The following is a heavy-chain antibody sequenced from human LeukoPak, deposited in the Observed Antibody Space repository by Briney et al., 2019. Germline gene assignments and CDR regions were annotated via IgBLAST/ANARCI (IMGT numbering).Heavy chain of an antibody. J-gene: IGHJ6*02. V-gene: IGHV3-7*01. Sequence: GGSLRLSCVASGFTFSNYWMSWVRQAPGKGLEWVANIKQDGSEIYYVGSVKGRFTISRDNAKTSLYLQMNSLRAEDTAMYYCARGVNRPNYYYYGTDVWGQGTTVTVSS. CDR1: GFTFSNYW. D-gene: IGHD4-11*01. CDR3: ARGVNRPNYYYYGTDV. CDR2: IKQDGSEI.